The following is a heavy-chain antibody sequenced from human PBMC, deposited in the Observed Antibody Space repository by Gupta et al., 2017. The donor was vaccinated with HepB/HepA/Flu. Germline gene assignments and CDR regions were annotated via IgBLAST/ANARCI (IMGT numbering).Heavy chain of an antibody. Sequence: QVQLVQSGAEVKKPGASVKVSCKVSGYTLTELSMHWVRQAPGKGLEWMGGFDPEGCETNYGQEFPGRGHMNQGKSTKPSFLGAGRLGFGGPALVFWGTGSRVVIIPASYGPPEPGAFDYWGPRKIGTVP. V-gene: IGHV1-24*01. D-gene: IGHD3-9*01. CDR1: GYTLTELS. CDR2: FDPEGCET. CDR3: GTGSRVVIIPASYGPPEPGAFDY. J-gene: IGHJ3*01.